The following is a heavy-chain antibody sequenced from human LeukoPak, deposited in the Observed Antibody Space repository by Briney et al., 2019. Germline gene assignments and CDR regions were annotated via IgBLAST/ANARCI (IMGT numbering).Heavy chain of an antibody. CDR2: IKSKTDGGAT. J-gene: IGHJ4*02. D-gene: IGHD3-9*01. CDR3: TTVYLTGEGNDY. CDR1: GFIFSNAW. V-gene: IGHV3-15*07. Sequence: PGGSLRLSCAASGFIFSNAWMNWVRQAPGKGLEWVGRIKSKTDGGATDYAAPVKGRFIISRDDSKNTLYQQMNSLKTEDTALYYCTTVYLTGEGNDYWGQGTLVTVSS.